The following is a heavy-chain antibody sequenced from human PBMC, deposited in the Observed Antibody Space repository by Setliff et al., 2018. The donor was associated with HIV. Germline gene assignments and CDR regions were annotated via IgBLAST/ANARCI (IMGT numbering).Heavy chain of an antibody. CDR2: FYYGGNT. CDR3: ARHRDYGPHYYSYMDV. D-gene: IGHD4-17*01. J-gene: IGHJ6*03. V-gene: IGHV4-39*01. CDR1: GGSIITSDDY. Sequence: SETLSLTCIVSGGSIITSDDYWGWIRQPPGKGLEWIGSFYYGGNTYYNPSLKSRVTISADTSKNQFSLKLSSVPAADTAVYYCARHRDYGPHYYSYMDVWGKGTTVTVSS.